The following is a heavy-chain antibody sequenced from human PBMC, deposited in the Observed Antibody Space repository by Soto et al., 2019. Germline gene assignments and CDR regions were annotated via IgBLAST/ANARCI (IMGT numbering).Heavy chain of an antibody. Sequence: QVQVVQSGTEVKKPGASVKVSCKASGYTFTNYGISWVRQAPGQGLEWMGWISAYNGNTNYAQIFQGRVTLTTDTPTTSAYMELRSLRSHDTAVYYCARADSSSGLDPWGQGTLVTVSS. CDR3: ARADSSSGLDP. V-gene: IGHV1-18*01. CDR1: GYTFTNYG. J-gene: IGHJ5*02. D-gene: IGHD6-6*01. CDR2: ISAYNGNT.